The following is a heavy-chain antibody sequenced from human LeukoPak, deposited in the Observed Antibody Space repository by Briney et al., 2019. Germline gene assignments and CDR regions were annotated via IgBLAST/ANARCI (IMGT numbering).Heavy chain of an antibody. CDR2: IRSKAYGGTT. CDR3: TRAEDVLRYFDWSSRGLYYYYGMDV. J-gene: IGHJ6*02. Sequence: GGSLRLSCTASGFTFGDYAMSWVRQAPGKGLEWVGFIRSKAYGGTTEYAASVKGRFTISRDDSKSIAYLQMNSLKTEDTAVYYCTRAEDVLRYFDWSSRGLYYYYGMDVWGQGTTVTVSS. D-gene: IGHD3-9*01. CDR1: GFTFGDYA. V-gene: IGHV3-49*04.